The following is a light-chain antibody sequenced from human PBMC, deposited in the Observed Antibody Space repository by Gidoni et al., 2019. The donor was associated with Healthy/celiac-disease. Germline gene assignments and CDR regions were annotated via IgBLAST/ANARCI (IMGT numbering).Light chain of an antibody. CDR3: SSYTSSSTL. V-gene: IGLV2-14*03. Sequence: QSALTQPASVSGSPGQSITISCTGTSSDVGGYNYVSWYQQHPCKAPKLMIYDVSNRPSVVSNRFSGSKSGNTASLTISGLQAEDEADYYCSSYTSSSTLFGTGTKVTVL. J-gene: IGLJ1*01. CDR2: DVS. CDR1: SSDVGGYNY.